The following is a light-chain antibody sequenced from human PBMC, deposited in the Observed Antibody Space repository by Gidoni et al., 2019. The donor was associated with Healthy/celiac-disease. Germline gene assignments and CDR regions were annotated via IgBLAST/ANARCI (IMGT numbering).Light chain of an antibody. V-gene: IGKV4-1*01. CDR1: QSVLYSSNNKNY. Sequence: DIVLTQSPYSLPVSLGERATINCKPSQSVLYSSNNKNYLAWYQQKPGQPPKLLIYWASTRESGVPERFSGSGSGTDFTLTISSLQAEDVAVYYCQQYYSTPFTFGPGTKVDIK. CDR2: WAS. J-gene: IGKJ3*01. CDR3: QQYYSTPFT.